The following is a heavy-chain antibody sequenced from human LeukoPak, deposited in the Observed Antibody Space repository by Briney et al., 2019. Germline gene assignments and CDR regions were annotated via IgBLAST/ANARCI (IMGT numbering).Heavy chain of an antibody. CDR2: IGTAGGT. D-gene: IGHD6-19*01. Sequence: PGGSLRLSCAASGFTFSSYDMHWVRQGTGKSLEWVSAIGTAGGTHYAGSVKGRFTISRENAKNSLYLQMNSLTAGDTAVYYCARVRSDSNGWYHVLDWGQGTLVTVSS. V-gene: IGHV3-13*01. CDR1: GFTFSSYD. J-gene: IGHJ4*02. CDR3: ARVRSDSNGWYHVLD.